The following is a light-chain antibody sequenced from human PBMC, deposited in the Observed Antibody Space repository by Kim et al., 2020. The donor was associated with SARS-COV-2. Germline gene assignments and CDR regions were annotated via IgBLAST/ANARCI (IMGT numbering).Light chain of an antibody. V-gene: IGLV3-1*01. CDR1: KLGYKY. CDR2: QDS. Sequence: VSPGQTASITCSGDKLGYKYACWYQQKPGQSPVLVIYQDSKRPSGIPERFSGSNSGNTATLTISGTQAMDEADYYCQAWDSSTASFGTRTKVTVL. CDR3: QAWDSSTAS. J-gene: IGLJ1*01.